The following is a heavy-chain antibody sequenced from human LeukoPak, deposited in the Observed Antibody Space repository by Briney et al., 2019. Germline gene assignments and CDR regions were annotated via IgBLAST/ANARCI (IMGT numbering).Heavy chain of an antibody. J-gene: IGHJ4*02. CDR2: ISSSSSTI. V-gene: IGHV3-48*03. D-gene: IGHD5-18*01. CDR3: ARIGNTAMVMVF. Sequence: GGSLRLSCAASGFTFSSYEMNWVRQAPGKGLEWASYISSSSSTIYYADSVKGRFTISRDNAKNSLYLQMNSLRAEDTAVYYCARIGNTAMVMVFWGQGTLVTVSS. CDR1: GFTFSSYE.